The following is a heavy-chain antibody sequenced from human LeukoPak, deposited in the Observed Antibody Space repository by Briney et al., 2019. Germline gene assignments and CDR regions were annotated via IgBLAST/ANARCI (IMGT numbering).Heavy chain of an antibody. D-gene: IGHD6-6*01. CDR3: AKCHEYSSSSPPDY. Sequence: GGSLRLSCAASGFTFSSYAMSWVRQAPGKGLEWVSAISGSGGSTYYADSVKGRFTISRDNSKNTLYLQMNSLRAEDTAVYYCAKCHEYSSSSPPDYWGQGTLVTVSS. J-gene: IGHJ4*02. V-gene: IGHV3-23*01. CDR2: ISGSGGST. CDR1: GFTFSSYA.